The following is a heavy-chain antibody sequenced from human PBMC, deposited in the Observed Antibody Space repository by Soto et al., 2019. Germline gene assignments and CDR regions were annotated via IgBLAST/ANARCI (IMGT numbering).Heavy chain of an antibody. CDR3: AKPRITGFHSAFAY. CDR2: INFSGTA. CDR1: GGSISTGIYY. J-gene: IGHJ4*02. D-gene: IGHD5-12*01. Sequence: SETLSLTCTVSGGSISTGIYYWGWIRQPPGKGPEWIGSINFSGTAYYNPSLKSRVTVSVDTSKNQFSLKLTSVTAADTAVYYRAKPRITGFHSAFAYWGQGTLVPVSS. V-gene: IGHV4-39*01.